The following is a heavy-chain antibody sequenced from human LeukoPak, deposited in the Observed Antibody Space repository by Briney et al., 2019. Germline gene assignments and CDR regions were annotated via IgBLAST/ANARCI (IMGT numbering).Heavy chain of an antibody. J-gene: IGHJ6*03. CDR3: ARGGHCSGGSCYSYYYYYMDV. Sequence: GGSLRLSCAASGFTFSSYWMSWVRQAPGKGLEWVAHIKQDGSEKYYVDSVKGRFTISRDNAKNSLYLQMNSLRAEDTAVYYCARGGHCSGGSCYSYYYYYMDVWGKGTTVTVSS. D-gene: IGHD2-15*01. V-gene: IGHV3-7*01. CDR2: IKQDGSEK. CDR1: GFTFSSYW.